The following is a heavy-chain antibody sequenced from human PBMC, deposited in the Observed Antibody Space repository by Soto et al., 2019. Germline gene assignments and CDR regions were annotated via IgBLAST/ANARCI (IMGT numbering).Heavy chain of an antibody. V-gene: IGHV3-13*01. CDR2: IGTAGDT. D-gene: IGHD3-16*02. J-gene: IGHJ4*02. CDR1: GFTFSSYD. CDR3: ARARDDYIWGSYPFDY. Sequence: PGGSLRLSCAASGFTFSSYDMHWVRQATGKGLEWVSAIGTAGDTYYPGSVKGRFTISRENAKNSLYLQMNSLRAGDTAVYYCARARDDYIWGSYPFDYWGQGTLVTVSS.